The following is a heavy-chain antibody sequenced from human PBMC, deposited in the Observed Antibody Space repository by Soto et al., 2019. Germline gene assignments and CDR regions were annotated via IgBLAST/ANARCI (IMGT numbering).Heavy chain of an antibody. D-gene: IGHD6-19*01. J-gene: IGHJ4*02. V-gene: IGHV1-3*01. CDR1: GYTFTSYA. CDR2: INAGNGNT. Sequence: ASVKVTCKASGYTFTSYAMHWVRQAPGQRLEWMGWINAGNGNTKYSQKFQGRVTITRDTSASTAYMELSSLRSEDTAVYYCATVRYSSDPSSYWGQGTLVTVSS. CDR3: ATVRYSSDPSSY.